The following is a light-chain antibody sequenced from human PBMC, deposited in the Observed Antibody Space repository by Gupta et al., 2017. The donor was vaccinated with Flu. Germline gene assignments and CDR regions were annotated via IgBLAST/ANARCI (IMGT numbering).Light chain of an antibody. J-gene: IGLJ3*02. V-gene: IGLV6-57*01. Sequence: NFVLTQSHSVSESPGKTVTISCSRSSGNIASQYVQWYQQRPGGFPTTVIYEDSQSPSGVPDRFSACSDTSSTSASLTISGLQSEDDDDYYCQPYDDNNPWVFGGGTKLTVL. CDR1: SGNIASQY. CDR2: EDS. CDR3: QPYDDNNPWV.